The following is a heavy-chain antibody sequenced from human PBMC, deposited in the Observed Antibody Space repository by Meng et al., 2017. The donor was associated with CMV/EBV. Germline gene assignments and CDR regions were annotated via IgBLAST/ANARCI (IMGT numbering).Heavy chain of an antibody. CDR3: ARGRDYGDYNWFDP. Sequence: YGGYISSGGYYWSWIRQHPGKGLEWIGNIYYRGSTYYNASLKSRLSISIDTSNNQFSLRLTSVSAADTAVYYCARGRDYGDYNWFDPWGQGTLVTVSS. V-gene: IGHV4-31*02. D-gene: IGHD4-17*01. CDR1: GGYISSGGYY. CDR2: IYYRGST. J-gene: IGHJ5*02.